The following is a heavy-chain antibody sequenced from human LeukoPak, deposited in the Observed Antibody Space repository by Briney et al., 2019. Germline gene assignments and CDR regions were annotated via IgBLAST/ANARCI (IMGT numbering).Heavy chain of an antibody. V-gene: IGHV3-23*01. Sequence: GGSLRLSCAASGFTFGAYVMSWVRQAPGKGLEWVSSISGSGDITYYADSVKGRFTISRDNSRNTLHLQMSSLRSEDTAVYYCARDIVVVPAAFNAFDIWGQGTMVTVSS. D-gene: IGHD2-2*01. CDR1: GFTFGAYV. CDR3: ARDIVVVPAAFNAFDI. J-gene: IGHJ3*02. CDR2: ISGSGDIT.